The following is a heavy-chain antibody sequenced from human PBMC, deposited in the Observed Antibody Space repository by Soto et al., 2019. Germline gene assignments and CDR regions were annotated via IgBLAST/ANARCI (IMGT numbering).Heavy chain of an antibody. V-gene: IGHV4-59*01. D-gene: IGHD3-10*01. Sequence: SATLSLACPVSAGSISDYYWSWIRQPPGKGPEWIGYIRYTGYTNYNPSLKSGITISIDTSRNQFSLRLSSVTAADTAVYYCARERGEWFGALLPHEWFDPWSQGTLVTVSS. CDR3: ARERGEWFGALLPHEWFDP. CDR1: AGSISDYY. J-gene: IGHJ5*02. CDR2: IRYTGYT.